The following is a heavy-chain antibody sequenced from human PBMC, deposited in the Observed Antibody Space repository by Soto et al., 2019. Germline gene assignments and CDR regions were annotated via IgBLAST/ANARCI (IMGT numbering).Heavy chain of an antibody. D-gene: IGHD3-10*01. V-gene: IGHV3-33*01. CDR3: ARDGEGYYYYGMDV. CDR2: IWYDGSNK. J-gene: IGHJ6*02. CDR1: GFTFSSYG. Sequence: QVQLVESGGGVVQPGRSLRLSCAASGFTFSSYGMHWVRQAPGKGLEWVAVIWYDGSNKYYADSVKGRFTISRDNSKNTLYLQMNSLRAEDTAVYYCARDGEGYYYYGMDVWGQGSTVTVSS.